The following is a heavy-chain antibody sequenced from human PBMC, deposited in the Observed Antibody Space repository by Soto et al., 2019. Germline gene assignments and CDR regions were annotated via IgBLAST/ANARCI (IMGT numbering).Heavy chain of an antibody. D-gene: IGHD4-4*01. V-gene: IGHV4-31*03. CDR1: GGSISSDGYY. CDR2: IYYSGST. CDR3: ARDRARNYEDYYYYYGMDV. Sequence: SETLSLTCTVSGGSISSDGYYWSWIRQHPGKGLEWIGYIYYSGSTYYNPSLKSRVTISVDTSKNQFSLKLSSVTAADTAVYYCARDRARNYEDYYYYYGMDVWGQGTTVSVSS. J-gene: IGHJ6*02.